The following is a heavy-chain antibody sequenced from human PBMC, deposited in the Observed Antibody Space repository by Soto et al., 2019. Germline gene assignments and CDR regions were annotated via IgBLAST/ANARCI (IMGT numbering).Heavy chain of an antibody. CDR1: GFTFGRNG. CDR2: LSFDGRIE. CDR3: AKDRDRTWSLDY. Sequence: GGSLRLSCAASGFTFGRNGMHWVRQAPGKGLEWVAVLSFDGRIEYYADSVKGRFKIFRDNPKNTLYLQMNTLRPDDTALYYCAKDRDRTWSLDYWGQGILVTVSS. J-gene: IGHJ4*02. V-gene: IGHV3-30*18. D-gene: IGHD1-7*01.